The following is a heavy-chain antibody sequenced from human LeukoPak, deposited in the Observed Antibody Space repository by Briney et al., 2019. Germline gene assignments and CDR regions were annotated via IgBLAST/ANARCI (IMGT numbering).Heavy chain of an antibody. J-gene: IGHJ4*02. Sequence: GGSLRLSCAASGFTFSSYWMSWVRQAPGKGLEWVANIKQDGSEKYYVDSVKGRFTISRDNAKNSLYLQMNSLRAEDTAVYYCTRDQVSVAGTGIDYWGQGTLVTVSS. CDR2: IKQDGSEK. D-gene: IGHD6-19*01. CDR1: GFTFSSYW. CDR3: TRDQVSVAGTGIDY. V-gene: IGHV3-7*01.